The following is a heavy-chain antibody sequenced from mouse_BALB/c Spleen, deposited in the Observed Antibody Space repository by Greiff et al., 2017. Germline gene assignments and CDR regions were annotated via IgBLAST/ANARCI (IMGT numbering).Heavy chain of an antibody. CDR2: ICTGGGT. Sequence: VKLVESGRGLVAPSQSLSLTCTVSGFSFTSYDISWIRQPPGKGLEWVAAICTGGGTNYNSAVMARLSISTDKSKSQIFLKMNSLRTDDTAIYYCERDRGDYGFDYWGQGTTLTVSS. J-gene: IGHJ2*01. D-gene: IGHD1-1*01. V-gene: IGHV2-9-2*01. CDR1: GFSFTSYD. CDR3: ERDRGDYGFDY.